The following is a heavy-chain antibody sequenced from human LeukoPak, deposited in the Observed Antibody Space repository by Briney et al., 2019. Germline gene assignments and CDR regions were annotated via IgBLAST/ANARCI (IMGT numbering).Heavy chain of an antibody. CDR2: IYYSGST. CDR3: ARGSHYESDAFDI. J-gene: IGHJ3*02. Sequence: PSETLSLTCTVSGGSISSYYWSWIRQPPGKGLEWIGYIYYSGSTNYNPSLKSRVTTSVDTSKNQFSLKLSSVTAADTAVYYCARGSHYESDAFDIWGQGTMVTVSS. CDR1: GGSISSYY. V-gene: IGHV4-59*01. D-gene: IGHD3-22*01.